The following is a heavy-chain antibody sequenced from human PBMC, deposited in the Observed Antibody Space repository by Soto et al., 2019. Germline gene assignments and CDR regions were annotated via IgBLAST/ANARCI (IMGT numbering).Heavy chain of an antibody. J-gene: IGHJ4*02. CDR1: GGSFSDYY. D-gene: IGHD3-10*01. CDR2: INHSGST. Sequence: SETLSLTCAVYGGSFSDYYWTWIRQAPGRGLEWIGEINHSGSTSYNPSLKSRATISVDTFKNQFSLKLTSVTAADTAVYYCARGVVRRVIIQYTSCFDYWGQGTLVTVYS. V-gene: IGHV4-34*01. CDR3: ARGVVRRVIIQYTSCFDY.